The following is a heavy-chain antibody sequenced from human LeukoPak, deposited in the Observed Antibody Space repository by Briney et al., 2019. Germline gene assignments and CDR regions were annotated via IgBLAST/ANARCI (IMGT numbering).Heavy chain of an antibody. CDR3: ARDQAGIYDSGGYLGWFDP. V-gene: IGHV1-2*02. CDR1: GYTFTGYY. Sequence: ASVKVSCKASGYTFTGYYIHWVRQAPGQGLEWMGWINPNSGGTNYAQKFQGRVIMTRDTSISTAYMELSSLRSEDTAVYYCARDQAGIYDSGGYLGWFDPWGQGTLVTVSS. CDR2: INPNSGGT. J-gene: IGHJ5*02. D-gene: IGHD3-22*01.